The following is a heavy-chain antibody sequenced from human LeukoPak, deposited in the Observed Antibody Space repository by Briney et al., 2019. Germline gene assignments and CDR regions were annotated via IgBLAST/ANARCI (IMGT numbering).Heavy chain of an antibody. V-gene: IGHV1-18*01. CDR3: AKGGGDLGGDYFDY. CDR2: INLYTGST. D-gene: IGHD3-16*01. CDR1: GYTFVLYG. Sequence: GASVKLSCKASGYTFVLYGIRCMRHPPGQGLEWMLWINLYTGSTKYTQTSRGRVTMTTDRTASTVYMDLRSLMSEATAVYYCAKGGGDLGGDYFDYWGQGTLVTVSS. J-gene: IGHJ4*02.